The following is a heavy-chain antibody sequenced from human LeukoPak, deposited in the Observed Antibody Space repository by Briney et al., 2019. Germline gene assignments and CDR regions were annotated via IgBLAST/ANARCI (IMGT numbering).Heavy chain of an antibody. CDR2: ISSSGSTI. J-gene: IGHJ4*02. V-gene: IGHV3-48*03. CDR3: ARGRGLSGYYSILDY. CDR1: RFTFSSYE. D-gene: IGHD3-22*01. Sequence: PGGSLRLSCAASRFTFSSYEMNWVRQAPGKGLEWVSYISSSGSTIYYADSVKGRFTISRDNAKNSLYLQMNSLRADDTAVYYCARGRGLSGYYSILDYWGQGTLVTVSS.